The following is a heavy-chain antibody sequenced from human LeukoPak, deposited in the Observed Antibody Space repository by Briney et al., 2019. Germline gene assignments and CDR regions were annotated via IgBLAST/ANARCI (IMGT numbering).Heavy chain of an antibody. J-gene: IGHJ4*02. Sequence: SETLSLTCAVYGGSFSGYYWSWIRQPPGKGLEWVWEINHSGSTNYNPSLKSRVTISVDTSKNKFSLKLNSVTAADTAVYYCASAAPPYASSGYLFDYWGQGTLVTVSS. D-gene: IGHD3-22*01. CDR2: INHSGST. CDR3: ASAAPPYASSGYLFDY. CDR1: GGSFSGYY. V-gene: IGHV4-34*01.